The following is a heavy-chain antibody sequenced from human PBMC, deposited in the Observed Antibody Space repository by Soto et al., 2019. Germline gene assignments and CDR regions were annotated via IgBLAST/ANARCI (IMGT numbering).Heavy chain of an antibody. D-gene: IGHD1-7*01. J-gene: IGHJ6*02. Sequence: PGGSLRLSCAASGFTSSSYGMHWVGQAPGKGLEWVAVIWYDGSNKYYADSGKGRFTISRDNSKTTLYLQMNSLRAEDTALYYCARDRSHNWNSAFSGMDVCGQLTTVTVPS. V-gene: IGHV3-33*01. CDR3: ARDRSHNWNSAFSGMDV. CDR1: GFTSSSYG. CDR2: IWYDGSNK.